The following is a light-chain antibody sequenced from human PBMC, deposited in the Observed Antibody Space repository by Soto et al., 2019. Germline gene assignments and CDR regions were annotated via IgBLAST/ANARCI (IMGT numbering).Light chain of an antibody. CDR3: SVYTRTSTYV. J-gene: IGLJ1*01. V-gene: IGLV2-18*01. Sequence: QSVLTQPPSVSGSPGQSVTISCSGTIDDITAYYRVSWYQQTPGTAPKLMIYDVSNLPSGVPDRFAGSRSGNTASLTISGLQAEDEGDYYCSVYTRTSTYVFGTGTKLTVL. CDR2: DVS. CDR1: IDDITAYYR.